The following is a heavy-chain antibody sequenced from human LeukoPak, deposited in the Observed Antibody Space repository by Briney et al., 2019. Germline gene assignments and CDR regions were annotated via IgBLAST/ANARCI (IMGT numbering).Heavy chain of an antibody. V-gene: IGHV1-3*01. CDR2: INAGNGNT. J-gene: IGHJ4*02. CDR3: ARGGVDTIRTPFDY. Sequence: GASVKVSCKASGYTFTSYAMHWVRQAPGQRLEWMGWINAGNGNTKYSQKFQGRVTITRDTSASTAYMELSSLRSEDTAVYYCARGGVDTIRTPFDYWGQGTLVTVSS. CDR1: GYTFTSYA. D-gene: IGHD5-12*01.